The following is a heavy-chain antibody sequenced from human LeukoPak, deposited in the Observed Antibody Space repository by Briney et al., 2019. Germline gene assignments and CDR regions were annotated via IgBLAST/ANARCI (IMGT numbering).Heavy chain of an antibody. D-gene: IGHD3-10*01. CDR2: IWYDGSNK. CDR1: GFTFSSYG. J-gene: IGHJ4*02. Sequence: GGSLRLSCAASGFTFSSYGMHWVRQAPGKGLEWVAVIWYDGSNKYYADSVKGRFTISRDNSKNALYLQMNSLRAEDTAVYYCAREDVLLRFGEEGNYFDYWGQGTLVTVSS. V-gene: IGHV3-33*01. CDR3: AREDVLLRFGEEGNYFDY.